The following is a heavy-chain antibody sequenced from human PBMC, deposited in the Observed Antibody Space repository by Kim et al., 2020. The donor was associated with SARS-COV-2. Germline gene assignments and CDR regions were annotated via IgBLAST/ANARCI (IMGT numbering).Heavy chain of an antibody. D-gene: IGHD6-19*01. Sequence: ASVKVSCKASGYTFTSYAMHWVRQAPGQRLEWMGWINAGNGNTKYSQKFQGRVTITRDTSASTAYMELSSLRSEDTAVYYCARSRGLVRRDAFDIWGQGTMVTVSS. CDR3: ARSRGLVRRDAFDI. CDR2: INAGNGNT. CDR1: GYTFTSYA. V-gene: IGHV1-3*01. J-gene: IGHJ3*02.